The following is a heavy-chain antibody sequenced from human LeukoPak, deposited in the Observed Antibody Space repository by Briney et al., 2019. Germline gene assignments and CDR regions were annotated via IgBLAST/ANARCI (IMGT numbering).Heavy chain of an antibody. J-gene: IGHJ6*03. CDR3: ARHRLSSYTYMDV. D-gene: IGHD5-12*01. CDR1: GYILTNNW. V-gene: IGHV5-51*01. CDR2: IYPGNSDT. Sequence: GESLKISCKISGYILTNNWIGWVRQVPGKGLEWMGLIYPGNSDTKYSPSFQGQVTFSVDKSISTAYLHWSSLKASDTAMYYCARHRLSSYTYMDVWGKGTTVTISS.